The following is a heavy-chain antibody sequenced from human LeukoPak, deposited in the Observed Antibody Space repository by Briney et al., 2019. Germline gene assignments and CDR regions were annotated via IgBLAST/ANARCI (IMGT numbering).Heavy chain of an antibody. J-gene: IGHJ3*02. Sequence: TGGSLRLSCAASGFTFSSYAMSWVRQAPGKGLEWVSAISGSGGSTYYADSVKGRFTISRDNSKNTLYLQRNSLRAEDTAVYYCAKYYDYVWGSSHGDAFDIWGQGTMVTVSS. D-gene: IGHD3-16*01. CDR1: GFTFSSYA. V-gene: IGHV3-23*01. CDR3: AKYYDYVWGSSHGDAFDI. CDR2: ISGSGGST.